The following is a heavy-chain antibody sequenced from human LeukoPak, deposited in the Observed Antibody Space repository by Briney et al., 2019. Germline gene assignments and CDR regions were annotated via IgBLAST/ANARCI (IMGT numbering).Heavy chain of an antibody. V-gene: IGHV1-69*04. D-gene: IGHD6-6*01. CDR1: VGTFSSYA. CDR3: AYSSIAARPLDY. CDR2: IIPILGIA. Sequence: ASVKVSCKASVGTFSSYAISWVRQAPGQGLEWMGRIIPILGIANYAQKFQGRVTITSDKSTSTAYMELSSLRSEDTAVYYCAYSSIAARPLDYWGQGTLVTVSS. J-gene: IGHJ4*02.